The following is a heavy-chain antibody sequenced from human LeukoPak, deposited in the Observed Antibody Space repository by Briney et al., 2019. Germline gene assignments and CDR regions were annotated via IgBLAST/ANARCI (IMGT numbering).Heavy chain of an antibody. CDR3: ARDQVAVAGPEAEYFQH. CDR2: INPNSGGT. D-gene: IGHD6-19*01. CDR1: GYTFTGYY. V-gene: IGHV1-2*02. Sequence: ASVKVSCKASGYTFTGYYMHWVRQAPGQGLEWMGWINPNSGGTNYAQKFQGRVTMTRDTSISTAYMELSRLRSDDTAVYYCARDQVAVAGPEAEYFQHWGQGTLVTVSS. J-gene: IGHJ1*01.